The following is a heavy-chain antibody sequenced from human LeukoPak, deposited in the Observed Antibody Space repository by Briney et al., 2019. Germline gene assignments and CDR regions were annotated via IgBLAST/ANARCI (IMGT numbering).Heavy chain of an antibody. V-gene: IGHV4-39*01. CDR3: ARKDTVEMATALAFRAPPFDY. J-gene: IGHJ4*02. Sequence: PSETLSLTCTVSGGSISSSSYYWGWIRQPPGKGLEWIGSIYYSGSTYYNPSLKSRVTISVDTSKNQFSLKLSSVTAADTAVYYCARKDTVEMATALAFRAPPFDYWGQGTLVTVSS. CDR2: IYYSGST. D-gene: IGHD5-24*01. CDR1: GGSISSSSYY.